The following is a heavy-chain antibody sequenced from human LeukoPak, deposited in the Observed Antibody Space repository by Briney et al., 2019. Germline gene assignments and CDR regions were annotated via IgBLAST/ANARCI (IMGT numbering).Heavy chain of an antibody. D-gene: IGHD3-22*01. V-gene: IGHV4-59*01. CDR3: ARDHRYYDSSGYRGGAFDI. Sequence: SETLSLTCTVSGGSISSYYWSWIRQPPGKGLEWIGYIYYSGSTNYNPSLKSRVTISVDTSKNQFSLKLSSVTAADTAVYYCARDHRYYDSSGYRGGAFDIWGQGTMVTVSS. J-gene: IGHJ3*02. CDR1: GGSISSYY. CDR2: IYYSGST.